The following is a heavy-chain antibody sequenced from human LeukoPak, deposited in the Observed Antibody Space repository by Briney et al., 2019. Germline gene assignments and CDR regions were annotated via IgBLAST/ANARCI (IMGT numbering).Heavy chain of an antibody. CDR2: IYHSGST. CDR1: AYSIFSGYY. J-gene: IGHJ4*02. Sequence: SETLSLTCAVSAYSIFSGYYWGWIRQPPGKGLEWIGGIYHSGSTYYNPSLKSRVTISVDTTTTQFSLKLNSMTAADTAVYYCAKGGNSEYSSSSYWGQGTLVTVSS. V-gene: IGHV4-38-2*01. D-gene: IGHD6-6*01. CDR3: AKGGNSEYSSSSY.